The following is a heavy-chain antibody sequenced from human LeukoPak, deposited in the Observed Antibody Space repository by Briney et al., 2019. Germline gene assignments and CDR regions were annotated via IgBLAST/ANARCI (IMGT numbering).Heavy chain of an antibody. CDR3: ASSRSGSYIHDY. CDR1: GFTFSSYS. D-gene: IGHD1-26*01. Sequence: PGGSLRLSCAASGFTFSSYSMNWVRQAPGKGLEWVSYISSSSTIYYADSVKGRFTISRDNAKNSLYLQMNSLRAEDTAVYYCASSRSGSYIHDYWGQGTLVTVSS. CDR2: ISSSSTI. V-gene: IGHV3-48*01. J-gene: IGHJ4*02.